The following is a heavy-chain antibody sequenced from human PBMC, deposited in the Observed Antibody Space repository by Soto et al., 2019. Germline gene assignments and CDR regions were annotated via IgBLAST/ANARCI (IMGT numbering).Heavy chain of an antibody. CDR1: GYTFTSYA. D-gene: IGHD1-26*01. CDR3: ARDVGATGG. J-gene: IGHJ4*02. CDR2: INAGNGNT. V-gene: IGHV1-3*01. Sequence: QVQLVQSGAEVKKPGASVKVSCKASGYTFTSYAMHWVRQAPGQRLELMGWINAGNGNTKSSHKFQGRVTITRDTAASTAYIELSSLRSEDTAVYYCARDVGATGGWGQGTVVSVSS.